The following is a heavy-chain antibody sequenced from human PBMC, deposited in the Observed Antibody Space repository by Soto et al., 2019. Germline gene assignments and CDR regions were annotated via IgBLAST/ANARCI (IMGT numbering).Heavy chain of an antibody. Sequence: QVQLVQSGAGVKEPGASVKLSCKASGYTFTNYFIHWVRPAAGQGLEWLGRVRPNEGGTHYAQKCWVRVSMTWDTSTTTVYMDLSGLRSDDTAVYFCGSESDGGFWDYWGHGALVTVSS. V-gene: IGHV1-46*01. CDR2: VRPNEGGT. J-gene: IGHJ4*01. CDR1: GYTFTNYF. D-gene: IGHD3-16*01. CDR3: GSESDGGFWDY.